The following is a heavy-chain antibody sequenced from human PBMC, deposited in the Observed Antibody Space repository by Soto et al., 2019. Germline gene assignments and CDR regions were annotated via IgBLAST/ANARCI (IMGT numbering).Heavy chain of an antibody. D-gene: IGHD6-19*01. CDR3: AKAGSIALAASPLEY. V-gene: IGHV3-23*01. Sequence: EVQLLESGGGFVQPGGSLRLSCAASGFTFSSYAISWVLQAPGKGLEWVSAVSGTVGSTNYAESVTARFTISRDNSKNTLYLQLTSLGAGDNAVYYCAKAGSIALAASPLEYWGQGNLGTVSS. J-gene: IGHJ4*02. CDR2: VSGTVGST. CDR1: GFTFSSYA.